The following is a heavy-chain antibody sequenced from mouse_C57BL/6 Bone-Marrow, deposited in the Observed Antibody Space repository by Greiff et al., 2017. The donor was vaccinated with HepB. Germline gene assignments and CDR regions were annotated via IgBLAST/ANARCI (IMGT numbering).Heavy chain of an antibody. CDR3: ARDDDGYYPAWFAY. J-gene: IGHJ3*01. CDR2: ISNGGGST. V-gene: IGHV5-12*01. CDR1: GFTFSDYY. D-gene: IGHD2-3*01. Sequence: EVQVVESGGGLVQPGGSLKLSCAASGFTFSDYYMYWVRQTPEKRLEWVAYISNGGGSTYYPDTVKGRFTISRDNAKNTLYLQLSRLKAEDTAMYYCARDDDGYYPAWFAYWGQGTLVTVSA.